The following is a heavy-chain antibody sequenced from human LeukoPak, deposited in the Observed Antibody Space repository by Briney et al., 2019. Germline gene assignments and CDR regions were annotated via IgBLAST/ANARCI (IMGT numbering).Heavy chain of an antibody. Sequence: GGSLRLSCAASGFSFTAYAMSWFRQTPGKGLEWVANIHDDGRVTNYVDSVKGRFTISRDNARNSVYLQMNSLRVEDTSLYYCARGRGWVDHWGQGTLVTVSS. D-gene: IGHD3-16*01. V-gene: IGHV3-7*01. CDR1: GFSFTAYA. CDR2: IHDDGRVT. CDR3: ARGRGWVDH. J-gene: IGHJ4*02.